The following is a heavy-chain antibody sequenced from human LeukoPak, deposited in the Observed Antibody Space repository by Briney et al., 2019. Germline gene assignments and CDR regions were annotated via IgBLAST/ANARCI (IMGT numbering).Heavy chain of an antibody. CDR2: IDYSGST. Sequence: SETLSLTCTVSGGSISSSSYYWGWIRQPPGKGLEWIGSIDYSGSTYYNPSLKSRVTISVDTYKNQFSLQLSSVTAADTAVYYCARVSSYYDSSGYYYLGLFDYWGQGTLVTVSS. V-gene: IGHV4-39*07. CDR3: ARVSSYYDSSGYYYLGLFDY. D-gene: IGHD3-22*01. CDR1: GGSISSSSYY. J-gene: IGHJ4*02.